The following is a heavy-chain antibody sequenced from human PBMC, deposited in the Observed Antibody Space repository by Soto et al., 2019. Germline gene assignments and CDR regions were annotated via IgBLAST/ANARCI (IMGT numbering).Heavy chain of an antibody. D-gene: IGHD6-19*01. CDR1: GCTFTSHW. V-gene: IGHV3-7*01. CDR2: IKQDGSEK. J-gene: IGHJ4*02. Sequence: PGGALRLSCSASGCTFTSHWMGWVRQAPGKGLEWVANIKQDGSEKYYVDSVKGRFTISRDNAKNSLYLQMSSLRAEDSAVYYCARWGYSSGWYFFDYRGQRPLVTVSS. CDR3: ARWGYSSGWYFFDY.